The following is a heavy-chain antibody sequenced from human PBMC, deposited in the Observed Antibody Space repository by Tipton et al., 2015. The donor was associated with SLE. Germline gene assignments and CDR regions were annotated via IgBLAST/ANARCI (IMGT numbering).Heavy chain of an antibody. CDR1: GGFIGAHY. Sequence: TLSLTCTVSGGFIGAHYWTWIRQPPGKGLEWIGYIFNSGSTNYNPSLKSRVTISVDTSKNPFSLRLKSVTAADTAVYYCAGIGGKATVSPFYYYGMDVWGQGTTVTVSS. V-gene: IGHV4-59*11. J-gene: IGHJ6*02. D-gene: IGHD4-17*01. CDR2: IFNSGST. CDR3: AGIGGKATVSPFYYYGMDV.